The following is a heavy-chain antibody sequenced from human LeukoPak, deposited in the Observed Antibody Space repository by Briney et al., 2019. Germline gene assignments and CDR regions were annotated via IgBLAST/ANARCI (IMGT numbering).Heavy chain of an antibody. Sequence: QPGRSLRLSCAASGFTFSSYAMHWVRQAPGKGLEWVAVISYDGSNKYYADSVKGRFTISRDNSKNTLYLQMNSLRAEDTAVYYCARDHLPYYYDSSGYFFPSLDYWGQGTLVTVSS. V-gene: IGHV3-30*04. J-gene: IGHJ4*02. CDR2: ISYDGSNK. CDR1: GFTFSSYA. D-gene: IGHD3-22*01. CDR3: ARDHLPYYYDSSGYFFPSLDY.